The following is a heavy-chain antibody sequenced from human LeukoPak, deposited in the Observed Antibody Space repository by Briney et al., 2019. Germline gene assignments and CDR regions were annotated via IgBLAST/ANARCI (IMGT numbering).Heavy chain of an antibody. D-gene: IGHD3-9*01. J-gene: IGHJ5*02. CDR1: GGSFSGYY. CDR3: ARARLRYFDWLEWFDP. CDR2: INHSGST. Sequence: SETLSLTCAVYGGSFSGYYWSRIRQPPGKGLEWIGEINHSGSTNYNPSLKSRVTISVDTSKNQFSLKLSSVTAADTAVYYCARARLRYFDWLEWFDPWGQGTLVTVSS. V-gene: IGHV4-34*01.